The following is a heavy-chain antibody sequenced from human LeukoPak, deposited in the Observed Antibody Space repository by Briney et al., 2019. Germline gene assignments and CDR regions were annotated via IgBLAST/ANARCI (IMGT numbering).Heavy chain of an antibody. CDR1: GYSFTSYW. CDR2: IYPGDSDT. Sequence: GESLKISCKGSGYSFTSYWIGWVRQMPGKGLEWMGIIYPGDSDTRYSPSFQGQVTISADKSISTAYLQWGSLKASDTAMYYCARLPFFRAVGATDDAFDIWGQGTMVTVSS. D-gene: IGHD1-26*01. V-gene: IGHV5-51*01. CDR3: ARLPFFRAVGATDDAFDI. J-gene: IGHJ3*02.